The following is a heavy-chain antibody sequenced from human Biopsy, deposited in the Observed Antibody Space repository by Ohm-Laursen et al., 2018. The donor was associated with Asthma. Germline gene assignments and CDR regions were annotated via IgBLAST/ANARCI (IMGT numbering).Heavy chain of an antibody. CDR2: MSFDGGQT. CDR3: AKERYYDFWSGYPI. V-gene: IGHV3-30*18. J-gene: IGHJ3*02. D-gene: IGHD3-3*01. CDR1: GFSFNSYG. Sequence: SLRLSCAASGFSFNSYGMHWVRQAPGKGLEWVAVMSFDGGQTYYADSVKGRFTISRDSSKNTLYLQMNSLRAEDTAVYYCAKERYYDFWSGYPIWGQGTMVTVSS.